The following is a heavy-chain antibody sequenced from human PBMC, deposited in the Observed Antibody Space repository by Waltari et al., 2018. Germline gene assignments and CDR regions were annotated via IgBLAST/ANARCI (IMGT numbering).Heavy chain of an antibody. CDR1: GGSFSGYY. CDR3: ARGIPVRIFDD. V-gene: IGHV4-34*01. D-gene: IGHD2-21*01. Sequence: QVQLQQWGAGLLKPSETLSLTCAVYGGSFSGYYWTWIRQSPGKGLEWIGEITHSGSTYSNPSLKSRVTILVDASENQFSLRLTSVTAADTAVYYCARGIPVRIFDDWGQGTLVTVSS. J-gene: IGHJ4*02. CDR2: ITHSGST.